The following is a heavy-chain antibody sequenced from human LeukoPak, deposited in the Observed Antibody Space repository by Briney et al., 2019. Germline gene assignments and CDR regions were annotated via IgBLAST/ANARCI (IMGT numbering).Heavy chain of an antibody. J-gene: IGHJ6*03. Sequence: GGSLRLSCAASGFTFSDYFMTWIRQAPGKGLEWVSYISSSGSTIYYADSVKGRFTVSRDNAKNSLCVQMNSLRAEDTAVYYCARGYYSNYDYYYYMDVWGKGTTVTVSS. D-gene: IGHD4-11*01. V-gene: IGHV3-11*04. CDR2: ISSSGSTI. CDR1: GFTFSDYF. CDR3: ARGYYSNYDYYYYMDV.